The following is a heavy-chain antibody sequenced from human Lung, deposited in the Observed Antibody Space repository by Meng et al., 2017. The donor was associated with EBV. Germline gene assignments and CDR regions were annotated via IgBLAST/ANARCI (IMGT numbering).Heavy chain of an antibody. CDR1: GFTFNHYN. CDR2: ITGVSSYI. J-gene: IGHJ4*02. V-gene: IGHV3-21*02. Sequence: EVQLVESGGGLVKAGGFLRRSCAASGFTFNHYNMRWVRQAPGKGLEWVSSITGVSSYIYYAESVKGRFTISRDNAKNSLFLQMNSLRADDTGVYYCARDLTAVAAFDYWGQGTLVTVSS. D-gene: IGHD6-19*01. CDR3: ARDLTAVAAFDY.